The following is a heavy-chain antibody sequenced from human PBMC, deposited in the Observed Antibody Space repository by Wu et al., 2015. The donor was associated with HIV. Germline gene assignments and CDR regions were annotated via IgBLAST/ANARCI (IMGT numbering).Heavy chain of an antibody. CDR3: ARGHLGGRLQISWGERVSSYNLDV. V-gene: IGHV1-8*01. D-gene: IGHD5-24*01. CDR1: GYYFNSYD. CDR2: MSPQTGKT. J-gene: IGHJ6*04. Sequence: QVQLVQSESEVKKPGASLRVSCKASGYYFNSYDINWVRQASGQGLAWMAWMSPQTGKTGFAQNFQGRVILNMNNTVTTAYMELSGLTSEDTGTYFCARGHLGGRLQISWGERVSSYNLDVVGQWDRCHRLL.